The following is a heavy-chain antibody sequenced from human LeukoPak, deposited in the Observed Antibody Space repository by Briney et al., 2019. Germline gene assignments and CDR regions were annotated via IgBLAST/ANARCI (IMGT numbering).Heavy chain of an antibody. CDR1: GYTFTGYY. Sequence: ASVKVSCKASGYTFTGYYMHWVRQAPGQGLEWMGWINPNSGGTNYAQKFQGRVTVTRDTSISTAYMELSRLRSDDTAVYYCARDSYCSSTSCYRESYYGMDVWGQGTTVTVSS. CDR2: INPNSGGT. J-gene: IGHJ6*02. CDR3: ARDSYCSSTSCYRESYYGMDV. D-gene: IGHD2-2*01. V-gene: IGHV1-2*02.